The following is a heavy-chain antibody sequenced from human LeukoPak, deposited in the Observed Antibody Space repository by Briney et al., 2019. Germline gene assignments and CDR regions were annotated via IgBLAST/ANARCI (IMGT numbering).Heavy chain of an antibody. CDR2: MNPNSGNT. Sequence: ASVKVSCXASGYTFASYDINWVRQATGQGLEWMGWMNPNSGNTGYAQKFQGRVTITADESTSTAYMELSSLRSEDTAVYYCAREQAYYDSSGYPTPFDYWGQGTLVTVSS. CDR1: GYTFASYD. V-gene: IGHV1-8*01. CDR3: AREQAYYDSSGYPTPFDY. D-gene: IGHD3-22*01. J-gene: IGHJ4*02.